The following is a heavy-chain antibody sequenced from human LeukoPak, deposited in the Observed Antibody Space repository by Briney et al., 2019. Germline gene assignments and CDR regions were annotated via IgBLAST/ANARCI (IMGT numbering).Heavy chain of an antibody. CDR1: GGSISSYY. Sequence: SETLSLTCTVSGGSISSYYWSWIRQPPGKGLEWIGYIYYSGSTNYNPSLKSRVTLSVDTSKNQFSLKLSSVTAADTVVYYCARGGGSGYSYGWGQGTLVTVSS. CDR2: IYYSGST. CDR3: ARGGGSGYSYG. J-gene: IGHJ4*02. V-gene: IGHV4-59*01. D-gene: IGHD5-18*01.